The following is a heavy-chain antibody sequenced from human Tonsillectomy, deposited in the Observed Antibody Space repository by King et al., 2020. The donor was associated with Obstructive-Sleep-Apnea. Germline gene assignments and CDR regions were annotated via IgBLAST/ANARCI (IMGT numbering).Heavy chain of an antibody. CDR3: ARQVAAAGNFDY. CDR1: GGSISSYY. D-gene: IGHD6-13*01. CDR2: IYYSGST. V-gene: IGHV4-59*08. Sequence: QLQESGPGLVKPSETLSLTCTVSGGSISSYYWCWIRQPPGKGLEWIGYIYYSGSTNYNPPLQSRVTISVDTSKNQFSLKLSSVTAADTAVYYCARQVAAAGNFDYWGQGTLVTVSS. J-gene: IGHJ4*02.